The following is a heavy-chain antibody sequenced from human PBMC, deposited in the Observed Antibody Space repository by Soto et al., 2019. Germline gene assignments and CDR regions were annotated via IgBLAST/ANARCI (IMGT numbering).Heavy chain of an antibody. CDR1: GGTFSSYS. Sequence: QVQLVQSGAEVKKPGSSVKVSCKASGGTFSSYSINWVRQAPGQGLEWMGEIIPIFGTATYAQKFQGRDKITADESTSTAYMELSSLRSEDTAVYYCARDGGRHSGGIDYWGQGTLVTVSS. CDR3: ARDGGRHSGGIDY. V-gene: IGHV1-69*01. CDR2: IIPIFGTA. D-gene: IGHD1-26*01. J-gene: IGHJ4*02.